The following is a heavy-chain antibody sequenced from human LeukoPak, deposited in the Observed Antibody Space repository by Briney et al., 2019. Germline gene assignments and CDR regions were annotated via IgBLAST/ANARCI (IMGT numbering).Heavy chain of an antibody. CDR3: VRLGMVEYCSSTSCFYYYYYYMDV. Sequence: GGSLRLSCAASGVTFSDYYMSWIRQAPGKGLEWVSYMSSNGSTIYYAESVKGRFTISRDNAKNSLYLPMNRLRAEDTAVYYCVRLGMVEYCSSTSCFYYYYYYMDVWGKGTTVTVSS. D-gene: IGHD2-2*01. CDR2: MSSNGSTI. CDR1: GVTFSDYY. V-gene: IGHV3-11*01. J-gene: IGHJ6*03.